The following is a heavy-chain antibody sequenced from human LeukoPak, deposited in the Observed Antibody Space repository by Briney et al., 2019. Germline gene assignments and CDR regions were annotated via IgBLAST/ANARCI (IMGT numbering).Heavy chain of an antibody. CDR3: ARGPVNPFDY. CDR1: GFSVSSTY. V-gene: IGHV3-53*04. CDR2: LHSGGST. J-gene: IGHJ4*02. Sequence: GGSLRLSCAASGFSVSSTYMTWVRQAPGKGLEWVSVLHSGGSTYYADSVKGRFTISRHNSENTLYLQMNSLRADDTAVYYCARGPVNPFDYWGQGTLVTVSS.